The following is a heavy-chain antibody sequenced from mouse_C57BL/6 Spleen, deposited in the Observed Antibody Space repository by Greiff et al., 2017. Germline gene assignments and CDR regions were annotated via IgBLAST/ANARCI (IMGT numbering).Heavy chain of an antibody. CDR3: ARHYYGSSHPFAY. D-gene: IGHD1-1*01. CDR2: IDPEDGET. J-gene: IGHJ3*01. CDR1: GFNIKDYY. V-gene: IGHV14-2*01. Sequence: VQLQQSGAELVKPGASVKLSCTASGFNIKDYYMHWVKQRTEQGLEWIGRIDPEDGETKYAPKFQGKATITADTSSNTAYLPLSSLTSEDTAVYYCARHYYGSSHPFAYWGQGTLVTVSA.